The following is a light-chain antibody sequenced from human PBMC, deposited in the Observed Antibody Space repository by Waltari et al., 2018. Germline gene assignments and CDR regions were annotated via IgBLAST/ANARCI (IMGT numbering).Light chain of an antibody. CDR1: SNDGGIHNF. CDR3: SSYTSNNAV. CDR2: DVS. Sequence: QSALTQPASVSGSPGQSITVSCTGSSNDGGIHNFLSWYQHHPGKAPKFVIYDVSYRPSGVSDRFSGSKSGNTASLTISGLQAEDEADYYCSSYTSNNAVFGGGTKLTVL. V-gene: IGLV2-14*03. J-gene: IGLJ3*02.